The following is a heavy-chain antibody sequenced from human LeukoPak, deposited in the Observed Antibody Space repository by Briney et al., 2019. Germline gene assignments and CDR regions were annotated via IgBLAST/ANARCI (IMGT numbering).Heavy chain of an antibody. CDR1: GYSISSGYY. CDR2: IYHSGST. D-gene: IGHD3-10*01. J-gene: IGHJ5*02. Sequence: SSETLSLTCTVSGYSISSGYYWGWIRQPPGKGLEWIGSIYHSGSTYYNPSLKSRVTISVDTSKNQFSLKLSSVTAADTAVYYCARDSGTTGEVKFDPWGQGTLVTVSS. V-gene: IGHV4-38-2*02. CDR3: ARDSGTTGEVKFDP.